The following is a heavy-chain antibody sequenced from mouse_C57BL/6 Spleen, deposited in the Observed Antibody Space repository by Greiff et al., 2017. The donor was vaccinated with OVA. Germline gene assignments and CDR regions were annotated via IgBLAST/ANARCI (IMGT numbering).Heavy chain of an antibody. CDR3: ARRELGRDYAMDY. CDR2: IDPSDSYT. D-gene: IGHD4-1*01. Sequence: QVHVKQPGAELVMPGASVKLSCKASGYTFTSYWMHWVKQRPGQGLEWIGEIDPSDSYTNYNQKFKGKSTLTVDKSSSTAYMQLSSLTSEDSAVYYCARRELGRDYAMDYWGQGTSVTVSS. CDR1: GYTFTSYW. J-gene: IGHJ4*01. V-gene: IGHV1-69*01.